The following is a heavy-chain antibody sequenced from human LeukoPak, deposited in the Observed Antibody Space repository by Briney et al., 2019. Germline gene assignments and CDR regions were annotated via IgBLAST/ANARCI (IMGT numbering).Heavy chain of an antibody. CDR3: ARDYYDSSGYYFGYYYYYYMDV. D-gene: IGHD3-22*01. CDR1: GGSISSHY. J-gene: IGHJ6*03. Sequence: SETLSLTCTVSGGSISSHYWSWIRQPPGKGLEWIGYIYYSGSTNYNPSLKSRVTISVDTSKNQYSLKLSSVTAADTAVYYCARDYYDSSGYYFGYYYYYYMDVWGKRTTVTVSS. V-gene: IGHV4-59*11. CDR2: IYYSGST.